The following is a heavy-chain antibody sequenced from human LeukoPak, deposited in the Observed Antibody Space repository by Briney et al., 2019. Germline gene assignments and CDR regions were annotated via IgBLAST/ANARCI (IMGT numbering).Heavy chain of an antibody. D-gene: IGHD2-15*01. CDR1: GFPLSSYS. CDR3: VRVKGSYFDY. J-gene: IGHJ4*02. V-gene: IGHV3-48*01. CDR2: ISSSGSAI. Sequence: GGSLRLSCAASGFPLSSYSINWVRQAPGKGLEWVSYISSSGSAIYYVDSVKGRFTVSRDDAKNSLFLQMNSPRAEDTAVYYCVRVKGSYFDYWGQGALVTVSS.